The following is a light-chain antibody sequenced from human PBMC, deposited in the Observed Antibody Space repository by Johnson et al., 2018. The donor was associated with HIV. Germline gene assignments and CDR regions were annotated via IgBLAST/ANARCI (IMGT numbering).Light chain of an antibody. Sequence: QSVLTQPPSVSAAPGQKVTISCSGSSSNIGNNFVSWYQQLPGRAPKLLIYDNNKRPPGIPDRFSASKSATSATLAITGLPTGDEADYYCGTWDSSLRVGVFGTGTKVTVL. J-gene: IGLJ1*01. CDR1: SSNIGNNF. CDR2: DNN. V-gene: IGLV1-51*01. CDR3: GTWDSSLRVGV.